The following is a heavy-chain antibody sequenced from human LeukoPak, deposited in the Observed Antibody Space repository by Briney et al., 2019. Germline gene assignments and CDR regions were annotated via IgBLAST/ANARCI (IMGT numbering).Heavy chain of an antibody. J-gene: IGHJ4*02. Sequence: PSETLSLTCTVYGGSFSNYYWSWIRQPPGKGLEWIGEINHSGSTNCNPSLKSRVTISVDTSKNQFSLKLTSVTAADTAVYYCARAEINDYSRYWGQGIPVIVSS. V-gene: IGHV4-34*01. CDR1: GGSFSNYY. D-gene: IGHD4-11*01. CDR3: ARAEINDYSRY. CDR2: INHSGST.